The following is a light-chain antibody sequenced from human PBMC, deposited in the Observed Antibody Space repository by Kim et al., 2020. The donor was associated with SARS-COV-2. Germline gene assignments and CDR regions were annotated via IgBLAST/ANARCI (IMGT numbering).Light chain of an antibody. J-gene: IGLJ2*01. V-gene: IGLV3-19*01. CDR1: SLRTYH. CDR3: NSRDSSGYRVV. Sequence: ALGPTVRITCQGDSLRTYHASWYQQKPGQAPVLVIYGKNNRPSGIPDRFSGSGSGDTASLTVTGAQAEDEADYYCNSRDSSGYRVVFGGGTQLTVL. CDR2: GKN.